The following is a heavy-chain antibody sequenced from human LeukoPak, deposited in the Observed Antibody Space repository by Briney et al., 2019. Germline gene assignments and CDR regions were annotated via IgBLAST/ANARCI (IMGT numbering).Heavy chain of an antibody. D-gene: IGHD6-13*01. J-gene: IGHJ4*02. Sequence: ASVKVSCKASGYTFTSYAMHRVRQAPGQRLEWMGWINAGNGNTKYSQKFQGRVTITRDTSASTAYMELSSLRSEDTAVYYCARGEQLLLPYYFDYWGQGTLVTVSS. CDR2: INAGNGNT. V-gene: IGHV1-3*01. CDR1: GYTFTSYA. CDR3: ARGEQLLLPYYFDY.